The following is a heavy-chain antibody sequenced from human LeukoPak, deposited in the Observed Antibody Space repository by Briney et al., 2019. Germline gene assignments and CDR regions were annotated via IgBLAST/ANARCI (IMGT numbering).Heavy chain of an antibody. J-gene: IGHJ6*03. D-gene: IGHD3-10*01. CDR1: GDSTTRSF. CDR3: AKYMSGSGSYSRRVPYYMDV. Sequence: SETLSLTCTVPGDSTTRSFWNWIRKSPEKGLEWIGYIYYTGKTRYNPSLKSRVTISVDTSKNQFSLKLSSVTAEDTAVYYCAKYMSGSGSYSRRVPYYMDVWGKGTTVTISS. V-gene: IGHV4-59*01. CDR2: IYYTGKT.